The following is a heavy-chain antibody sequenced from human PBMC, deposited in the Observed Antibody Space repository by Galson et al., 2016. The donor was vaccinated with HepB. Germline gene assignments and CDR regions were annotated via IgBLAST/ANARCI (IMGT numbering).Heavy chain of an antibody. Sequence: SVKVSCKASGFTLTSYAIKWVRQAPGQRLEWMGWINVGNGNTKYSEKFQCRVTITRDTSASTVYMELSSLRSEDTAVYYCAREHDIWTSYAFDVWGQGTMITVSS. J-gene: IGHJ3*01. D-gene: IGHD3/OR15-3a*01. CDR2: INVGNGNT. V-gene: IGHV1-3*01. CDR1: GFTLTSYA. CDR3: AREHDIWTSYAFDV.